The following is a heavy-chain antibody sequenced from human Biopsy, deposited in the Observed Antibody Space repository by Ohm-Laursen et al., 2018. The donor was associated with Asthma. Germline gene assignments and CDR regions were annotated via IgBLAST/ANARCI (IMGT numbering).Heavy chain of an antibody. J-gene: IGHJ4*02. Sequence: SLRLSCAASGFTFSGYSMNWVRQAPGKGLEWVAIISHDGTTEYYADSVKGRFTISRDNSRDTVSLQMNSLRAEDTAVYYCARDFYDSSGYLHFDYWGQGTLVTVSS. CDR3: ARDFYDSSGYLHFDY. CDR1: GFTFSGYS. D-gene: IGHD3-22*01. CDR2: ISHDGTTE. V-gene: IGHV3-30*03.